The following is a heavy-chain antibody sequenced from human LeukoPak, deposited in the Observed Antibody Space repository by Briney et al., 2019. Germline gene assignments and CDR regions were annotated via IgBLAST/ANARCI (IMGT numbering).Heavy chain of an antibody. V-gene: IGHV4-39*07. CDR2: IFDSGST. J-gene: IGHJ4*02. Sequence: SETLSLTCTVSGASISGSNVYWGWIRQAPGKGLEWIGNIFDSGSTYIKSSRKRRVTKSVDTSKNQCFLKLSSVTVADTAVYYCARAGVRIPCGRDCYSDYFDYWGQGILVTVSS. CDR1: GASISGSNVY. D-gene: IGHD2-21*02. CDR3: ARAGVRIPCGRDCYSDYFDY.